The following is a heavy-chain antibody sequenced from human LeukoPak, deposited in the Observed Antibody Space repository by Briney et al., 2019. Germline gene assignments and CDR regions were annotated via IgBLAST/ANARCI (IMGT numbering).Heavy chain of an antibody. D-gene: IGHD2-2*01. V-gene: IGHV1-8*01. CDR3: ARGRPAAGQRIFDY. J-gene: IGHJ4*02. CDR1: GYTFTSYD. CDR2: VNPANGNT. Sequence: ASVKVPCKSSGYTFTSYDINWVRQATGQGLEWMGWVNPANGNTNYAQNFKGRVTMTSNTFISTAYMELSGLRSEDTAVYYCARGRPAAGQRIFDYWGQGTLVTVSS.